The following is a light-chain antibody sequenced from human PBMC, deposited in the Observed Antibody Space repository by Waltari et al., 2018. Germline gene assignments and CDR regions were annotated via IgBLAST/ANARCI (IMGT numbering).Light chain of an antibody. CDR3: AAWDDSLNGWV. Sequence: QSVLSQPPSVIGTPGQGVTISCSGSSSNIGLNTLNWYQQLPGTAPKLLIYNNKQRPSGVPDRLSGSTAGTSSSRAISGLRSEDEADYYCAAWDDSLNGWVFGGGTKLTVL. CDR2: NNK. V-gene: IGLV1-44*01. CDR1: SSNIGLNT. J-gene: IGLJ3*02.